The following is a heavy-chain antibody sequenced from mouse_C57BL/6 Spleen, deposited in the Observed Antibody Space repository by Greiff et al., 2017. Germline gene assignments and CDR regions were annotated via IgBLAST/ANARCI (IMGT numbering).Heavy chain of an antibody. CDR2: INPNNGGT. D-gene: IGHD1-1*01. CDR1: GYTFTDYY. J-gene: IGHJ4*01. V-gene: IGHV1-26*01. CDR3: ARNPFIYYGSSYAMDD. Sequence: EVQLQQSGPELVKPGASVKISCKASGYTFTDYYMNWVKQSHGKSLEWIGDINPNNGGTSYNQKFKGKATLTVDKSSSTAYMELRSLTSEDSAVYYWARNPFIYYGSSYAMDDWGQGTSVTVSS.